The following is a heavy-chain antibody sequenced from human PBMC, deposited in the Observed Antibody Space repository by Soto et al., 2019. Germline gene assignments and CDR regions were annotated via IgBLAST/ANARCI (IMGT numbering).Heavy chain of an antibody. J-gene: IGHJ6*04. CDR1: GYPFTGPY. Sequence: ASVKFSCKASGYPFTGPYIYWVRQAPGQGLEWMGWINPSSGGTEFAEKFQGRVTVTRDTSIRTVFLELNSLTSDGTGVYFCARDFRTYSHGVEVWGKGTEVTVSS. V-gene: IGHV1-2*02. CDR3: ARDFRTYSHGVEV. D-gene: IGHD4-4*01. CDR2: INPSSGGT.